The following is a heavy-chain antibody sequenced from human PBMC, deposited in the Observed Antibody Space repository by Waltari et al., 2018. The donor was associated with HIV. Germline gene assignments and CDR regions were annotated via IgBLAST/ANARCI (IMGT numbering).Heavy chain of an antibody. D-gene: IGHD3-10*01. CDR3: AKDISSYYGSGSYFDY. CDR1: GFTFDDYA. Sequence: EVQLVESGGGLVQPGRSLRLSCAASGFTFDDYAMHLVRQAPGKGLEWVSGISWNSGRIGYAESVKGRFTISRDNAKNSLYLQMNSLRAEDTALYYCAKDISSYYGSGSYFDYWGQGTLVTVSS. V-gene: IGHV3-9*01. CDR2: ISWNSGRI. J-gene: IGHJ4*02.